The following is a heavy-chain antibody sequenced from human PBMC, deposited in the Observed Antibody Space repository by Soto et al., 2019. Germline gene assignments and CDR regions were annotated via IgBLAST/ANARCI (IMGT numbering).Heavy chain of an antibody. CDR3: AREYSSSQDAFDI. V-gene: IGHV1-2*04. J-gene: IGHJ3*02. Sequence: ASVKVSCKASGYTFTGYYMYWVRQAPGQGLEWMGWINPNSGGTNYAQKFQGWVTMTRDTSISTAYMELSRLRSDGTAVYYCAREYSSSQDAFDIWGQGTMVTVSS. CDR2: INPNSGGT. CDR1: GYTFTGYY. D-gene: IGHD6-6*01.